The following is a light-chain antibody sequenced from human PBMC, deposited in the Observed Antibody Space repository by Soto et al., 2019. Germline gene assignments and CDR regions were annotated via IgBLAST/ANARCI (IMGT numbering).Light chain of an antibody. CDR2: EGS. Sequence: QSALTQPASVSGSPGQSITISCTGTSSDVGSYNFVSWYLQHPGKAPKLMIYEGSRRPSGVSNRFSGSKSGNTASLTISGLQAEDEADYYCCPYAGSSTFVVFGGGTKLTVL. CDR3: CPYAGSSTFVV. CDR1: SSDVGSYNF. J-gene: IGLJ2*01. V-gene: IGLV2-23*01.